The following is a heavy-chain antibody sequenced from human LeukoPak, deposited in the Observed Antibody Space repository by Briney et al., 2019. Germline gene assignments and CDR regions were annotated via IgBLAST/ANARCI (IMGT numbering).Heavy chain of an antibody. CDR1: GYTFTGYY. CDR3: ARDRGGSYFSYYYYYMDV. D-gene: IGHD1-26*01. V-gene: IGHV1-2*02. CDR2: INPNSGGT. J-gene: IGHJ6*03. Sequence: ASVKVSCKASGYTFTGYYMHRVRQAPGQGLEWMGWINPNSGGTNYAQKFQGRVTMTRDTSISTAYMELSRLRSDDTAVYYCARDRGGSYFSYYYYYMDVWGKGTTVTVSS.